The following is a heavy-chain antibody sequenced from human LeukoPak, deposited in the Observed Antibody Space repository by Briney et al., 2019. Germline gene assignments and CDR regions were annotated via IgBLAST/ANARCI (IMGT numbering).Heavy chain of an antibody. CDR1: GYTFTSYY. J-gene: IGHJ4*02. D-gene: IGHD1-26*01. V-gene: IGHV1-46*01. CDR3: AREGVGAQRN. CDR2: INPSGGST. Sequence: ASVKVSFTASGYTFTSYYMHWVRQAPGQGLEWMGIINPSGGSTSYAQRFQGRVTMTRDTSTSTVYMELSSLRSEDTAVYYCAREGVGAQRNWGQGTLVTVSS.